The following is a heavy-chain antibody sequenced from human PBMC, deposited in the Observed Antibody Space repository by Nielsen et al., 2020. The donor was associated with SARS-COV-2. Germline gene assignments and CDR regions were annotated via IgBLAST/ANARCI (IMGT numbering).Heavy chain of an antibody. J-gene: IGHJ4*02. V-gene: IGHV3-21*01. CDR1: GVSFSSSS. D-gene: IGHD3-10*01. CDR2: ISSTSSFI. CDR3: ASSMVRND. Sequence: GGSLRLSCAASGVSFSSSSMSWIRQAPGKGLQWVSSISSTSSFIYYADSVRGRFTIPRDNSNKSVYLQMNSLRVDNTAIYYCASSMVRNDWGQGTLVTVSS.